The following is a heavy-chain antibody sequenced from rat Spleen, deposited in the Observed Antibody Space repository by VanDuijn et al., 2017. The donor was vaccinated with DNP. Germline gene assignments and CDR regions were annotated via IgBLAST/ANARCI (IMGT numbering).Heavy chain of an antibody. CDR3: ATHNYYFDY. D-gene: IGHD1-11*01. V-gene: IGHV5-7*01. CDR2: VSYDGRNT. CDR1: EFTFTDYN. Sequence: EVQLVESGGDLVQPGGSLKLSCAASEFTFTDYNMAWVRQAPKKGLEWVASVSYDGRNTYYGDSVKGRFTISRDNAKSTLYLQMDSLRSEDTATYYCATHNYYFDYWGQGVMVTVSS. J-gene: IGHJ2*01.